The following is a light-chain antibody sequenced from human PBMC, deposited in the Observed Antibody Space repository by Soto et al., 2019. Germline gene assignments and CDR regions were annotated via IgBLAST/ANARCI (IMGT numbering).Light chain of an antibody. Sequence: ELTQPPSVSVSPGQTASITCSGDKLGDTYTCWYQQKPGQSPVLVIYQDGKRPSGIPERFSGSSSGNTATLTISGTQAMDEADYYCQAWHSTTPVIFGGGTKLTVL. CDR1: KLGDTY. J-gene: IGLJ2*01. V-gene: IGLV3-1*01. CDR3: QAWHSTTPVI. CDR2: QDG.